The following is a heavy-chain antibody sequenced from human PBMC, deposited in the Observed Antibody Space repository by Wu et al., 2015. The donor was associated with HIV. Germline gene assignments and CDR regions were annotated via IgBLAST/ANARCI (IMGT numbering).Heavy chain of an antibody. Sequence: QVHLEQSGAEVKKPGSSVRVSCKASGGSFTTYSIIWVRQAPGQGPEWMGGIVPIFPTPNYAQKFQGRVTITTDDSRSTAYMELSSLRSEDTAVYYCARDLHDYWGQGTLVTVSS. CDR3: ARDLHDY. CDR2: IVPIFPTP. J-gene: IGHJ4*02. V-gene: IGHV1-69*05. CDR1: GGSFTTYS.